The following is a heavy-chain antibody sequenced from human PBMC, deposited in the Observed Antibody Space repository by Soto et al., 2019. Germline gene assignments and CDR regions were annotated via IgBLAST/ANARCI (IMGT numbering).Heavy chain of an antibody. CDR2: ISYDGSNK. CDR3: ARAYDILTGYYGVYFDY. CDR1: GFTFSSYA. D-gene: IGHD3-9*01. V-gene: IGHV3-30-3*01. Sequence: PGGSLRLSCAASGFTFSSYAMHWVRQAPGKGLEWVAVISYDGSNKYYADSVKGRFTISRDNSKNTLYLQMNSLRAEDTAVYYCARAYDILTGYYGVYFDYWGQGTLVTVSS. J-gene: IGHJ4*02.